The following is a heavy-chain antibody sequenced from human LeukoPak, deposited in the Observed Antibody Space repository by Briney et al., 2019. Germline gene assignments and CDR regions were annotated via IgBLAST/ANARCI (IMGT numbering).Heavy chain of an antibody. CDR1: EFTFSNYV. Sequence: GGSLRLSCAASEFTFSNYVMNWVRQAPGKGLEWVSSIRQSGDITYYADSVKGRFTISRDNSKNTLSLQMNSLSREDTAIYYCVRRGGSDGWGAFDIWGQGTVVTVS. D-gene: IGHD5-24*01. V-gene: IGHV3-23*01. CDR3: VRRGGSDGWGAFDI. J-gene: IGHJ3*02. CDR2: IRQSGDIT.